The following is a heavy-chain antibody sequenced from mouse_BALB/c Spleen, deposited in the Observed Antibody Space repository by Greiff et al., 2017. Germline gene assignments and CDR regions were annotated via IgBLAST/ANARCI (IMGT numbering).Heavy chain of an antibody. CDR2: INPSTGYT. J-gene: IGHJ3*01. Sequence: VQLHQSGAELAKPGASVKMSCKASGYTFTSYWMHWVKQRPGQGLEWIGYINPSTGYTEYNQKFKDKATLTADKSSSTAYMQLSSLTSEDSAVYYCVITTATGWFAYWGQGTLVTVSA. D-gene: IGHD1-2*01. V-gene: IGHV1-7*01. CDR1: GYTFTSYW. CDR3: VITTATGWFAY.